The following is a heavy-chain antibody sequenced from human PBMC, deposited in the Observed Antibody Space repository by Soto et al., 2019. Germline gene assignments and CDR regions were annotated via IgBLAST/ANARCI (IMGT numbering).Heavy chain of an antibody. V-gene: IGHV1-18*01. CDR3: ARDHLPLYSSGWGYYFAY. Sequence: GASVKVSCKASGYTFTSYGISWVRQAPGQGLEWMGWISAYNGNTNYAQKLQGRVTMTTDTSTSTAYMELRSLRSDDTAVYYCARDHLPLYSSGWGYYFAYWGQGTLVTVSS. D-gene: IGHD6-19*01. CDR1: GYTFTSYG. CDR2: ISAYNGNT. J-gene: IGHJ4*02.